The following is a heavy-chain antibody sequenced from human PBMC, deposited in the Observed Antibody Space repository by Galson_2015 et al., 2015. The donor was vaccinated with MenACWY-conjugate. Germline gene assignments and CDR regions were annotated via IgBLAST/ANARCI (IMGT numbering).Heavy chain of an antibody. CDR3: ARGGRGPAASFHY. V-gene: IGHV5-51*01. CDR1: GYDFSDFW. J-gene: IGHJ4*02. D-gene: IGHD2-2*01. Sequence: QSGAEVKKPGESLKMSCQGSGYDFSDFWIGWVRQMPGKGLEWMGIIYPGDFDTRYSPSFQGQVTVSADQATSAAYLQWNNLKASDTAMYYCARGGRGPAASFHYWGQGTLVTVSS. CDR2: IYPGDFDT.